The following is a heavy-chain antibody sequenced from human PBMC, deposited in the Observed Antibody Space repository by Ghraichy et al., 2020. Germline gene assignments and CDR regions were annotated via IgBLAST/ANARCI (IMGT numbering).Heavy chain of an antibody. J-gene: IGHJ5*02. CDR1: GSRFTTSG. CDR3: ARGINYFDP. CDR2: ITTSKGNT. V-gene: IGHV1-18*01. Sequence: ASVKVSCKISGSRFTTSGIIWVRQSPGQGLEWMGWITTSKGNTHSAQKLQGRVTMSADTSTGTVYMELKSLTYGDTAVYYCARGINYFDPWGQGTPVTVS. D-gene: IGHD1-7*01.